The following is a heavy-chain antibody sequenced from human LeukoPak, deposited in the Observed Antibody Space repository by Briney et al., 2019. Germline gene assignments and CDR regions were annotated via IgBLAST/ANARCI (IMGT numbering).Heavy chain of an antibody. V-gene: IGHV3-23*01. CDR2: ISGSGGGT. CDR1: GFTISSYG. J-gene: IGHJ4*02. CDR3: AKPTGPNYSDY. D-gene: IGHD1-14*01. Sequence: GGSLRLSCAASGFTISSYGMSWVRQAPGKGLEWVSYISGSGGGTLYADSVKGRFSISRDNSKNTLYLQMNSLRVEDTAVYYCAKPTGPNYSDYWGQGALVTVSS.